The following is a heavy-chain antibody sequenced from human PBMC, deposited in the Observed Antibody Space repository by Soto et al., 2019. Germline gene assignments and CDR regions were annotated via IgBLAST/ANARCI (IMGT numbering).Heavy chain of an antibody. D-gene: IGHD3-16*01. CDR1: GFTFSNYG. J-gene: IGHJ6*02. V-gene: IGHV3-30*03. CDR3: VRGRWQTRQNLHQYYASAV. Sequence: QVQLVESGGGVVQPGRSLRLSCAASGFTFSNYGMHWVRQAPGKGLEWVAVISYDGKSTYNGDSLKGRFTISRDNSKYSLFLQMNILRAEDTAVYYRVRGRWQTRQNLHQYYASAVWGQGTTVTVSS. CDR2: ISYDGKST.